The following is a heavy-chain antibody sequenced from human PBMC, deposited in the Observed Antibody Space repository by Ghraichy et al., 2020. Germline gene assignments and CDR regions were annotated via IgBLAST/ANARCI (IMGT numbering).Heavy chain of an antibody. V-gene: IGHV4-59*01. CDR1: GDSISTYY. CDR3: ARGPGLPREYAFDI. D-gene: IGHD3-10*01. CDR2: IYYSGST. J-gene: IGHJ3*02. Sequence: SQTLSLTCTVSGDSISTYYWSWIRQAPGKGLEWIGFIYYSGSTNYNPSLKSRVTISVDTSKNQFSLKLTSVTAADTAVYYCARGPGLPREYAFDIWGQGTMVTVSS.